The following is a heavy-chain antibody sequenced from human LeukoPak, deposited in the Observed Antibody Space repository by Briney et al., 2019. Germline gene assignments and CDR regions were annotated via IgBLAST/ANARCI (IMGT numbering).Heavy chain of an antibody. D-gene: IGHD6-13*01. J-gene: IGHJ4*02. CDR2: IGKSGAST. V-gene: IGHV3-23*01. Sequence: GGSLRLSCAASGFTFSSYAMSWVRQAPGKGLEWVSGIGKSGASTYYADSVKGRFTISRDNSKNTLFLQMNTLRAEDTAVYYCAKSTFSMRAAGDFDYWGQGTLVTVSS. CDR1: GFTFSSYA. CDR3: AKSTFSMRAAGDFDY.